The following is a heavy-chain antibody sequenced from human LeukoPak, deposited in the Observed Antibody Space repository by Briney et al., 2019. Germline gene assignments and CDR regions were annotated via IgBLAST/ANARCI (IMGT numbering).Heavy chain of an antibody. Sequence: XXXHWVRQAPGQXLEWMGWINPNSGGTNYAQKFQGRVTMTRDTSISTAYMELSRLRSDDTAVYYCARAWESNAFDIWGQGTMVTVSS. CDR1: XX. D-gene: IGHD1-26*01. J-gene: IGHJ3*02. V-gene: IGHV1-2*02. CDR2: INPNSGGT. CDR3: ARAWESNAFDI.